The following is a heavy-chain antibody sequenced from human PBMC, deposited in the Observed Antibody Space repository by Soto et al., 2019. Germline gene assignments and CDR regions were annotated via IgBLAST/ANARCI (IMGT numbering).Heavy chain of an antibody. CDR3: ARDPRSSGALDY. CDR1: GGSIRSGDYY. Sequence: QVQLQESGPGLVKPSQTLSLTCAVSGGSIRSGDYYWSWIRQPPGGGLEFIGYIYYSGSTYYNPSLRSRVTISVDVSRNHFSLKVDSVTAADTAIYYCARDPRSSGALDYWGHGTLVTVSS. V-gene: IGHV4-30-4*08. J-gene: IGHJ4*01. CDR2: IYYSGST. D-gene: IGHD3-10*01.